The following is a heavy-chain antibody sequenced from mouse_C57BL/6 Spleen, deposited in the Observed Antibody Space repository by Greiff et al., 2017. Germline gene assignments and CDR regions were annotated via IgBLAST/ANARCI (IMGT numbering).Heavy chain of an antibody. CDR2: IYPGDGAT. CDR1: GYAFSSYW. D-gene: IGHD2-4*01. CDR3: ARFPSYDCEPDYAMDY. J-gene: IGHJ4*01. Sequence: VQLQQSGAELVKPGASVKISCKASGYAFSSYWMNWVKQRPGKGLEWIGQIYPGDGATNYNGKFKGKATLTADKSSSTAYMQLNSLTSEASAVYVCARFPSYDCEPDYAMDYWGQGTSVTVSS. V-gene: IGHV1-80*01.